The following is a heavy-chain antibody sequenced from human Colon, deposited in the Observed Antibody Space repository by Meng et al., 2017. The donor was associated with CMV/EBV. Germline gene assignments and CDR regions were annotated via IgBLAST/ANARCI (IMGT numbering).Heavy chain of an antibody. CDR2: ISSSSSYI. Sequence: GESLKISCAASKFTVSSNEMNWVRLAPGKGLEWVSSISSSSSYIYYADSVKGRFTISRDNAKNSLYLQMNSLRAEDTAVYYCAREKRARGFDYWGQGTLVTVSS. CDR3: AREKRARGFDY. D-gene: IGHD3-10*01. CDR1: KFTVSSNE. V-gene: IGHV3-21*01. J-gene: IGHJ4*02.